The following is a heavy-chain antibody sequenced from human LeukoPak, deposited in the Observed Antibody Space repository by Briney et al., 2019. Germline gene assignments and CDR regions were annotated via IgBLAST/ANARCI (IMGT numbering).Heavy chain of an antibody. CDR2: ISYDGNNK. V-gene: IGHV3-30*18. CDR3: AKGRLAAAFTRGEDY. D-gene: IGHD6-13*01. Sequence: GGSLRLSCAASGFTFSSYGMHWVRQAPGKGLEWVAVISYDGNNKYYADSMKGRFTISRDNPKNTLFLQMNSLRAEDTALYYCAKGRLAAAFTRGEDYWGQGTLVTVSS. CDR1: GFTFSSYG. J-gene: IGHJ4*02.